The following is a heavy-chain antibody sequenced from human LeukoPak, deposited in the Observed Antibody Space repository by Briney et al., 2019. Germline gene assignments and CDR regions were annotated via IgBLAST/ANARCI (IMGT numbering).Heavy chain of an antibody. CDR3: ARPISSSWFFWFDP. CDR1: GYTFTGYC. V-gene: IGHV1-2*02. D-gene: IGHD6-13*01. CDR2: INPNSGGT. J-gene: IGHJ5*02. Sequence: GASVKVSCKASGYTFTGYCMHWVRQAPGQGLEWMGWINPNSGGTNYAQKFQGRVTMTRDTSISTAYMELSRLRSDDTAVYYCARPISSSWFFWFDPWGQGTLVTVSS.